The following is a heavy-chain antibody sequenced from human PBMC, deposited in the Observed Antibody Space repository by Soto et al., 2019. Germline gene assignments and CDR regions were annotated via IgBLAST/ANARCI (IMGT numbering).Heavy chain of an antibody. CDR1: GFTFSSYA. CDR3: AKDRSHRAGFYVYYYGMDV. CDR2: ISGSGGST. D-gene: IGHD3-16*01. V-gene: IGHV3-23*01. J-gene: IGHJ6*02. Sequence: GSLRLSCAASGFTFSSYAMSWVRQAPGKGLEWVSAISGSGGSTYYADSVKGRFTISRDNSKNTLYLQMNSLRAEDTAVYYCAKDRSHRAGFYVYYYGMDVWGQGTTVTVSS.